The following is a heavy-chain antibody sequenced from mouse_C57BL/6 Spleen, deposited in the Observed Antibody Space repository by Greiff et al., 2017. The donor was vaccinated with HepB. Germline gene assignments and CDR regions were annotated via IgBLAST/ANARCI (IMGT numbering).Heavy chain of an antibody. CDR2: INPGSGGT. CDR3: SRRAQTAFEAMDY. CDR1: GYAFTNYL. D-gene: IGHD1-2*01. Sequence: QVQLQQSGAELVRPGTSVKVSCKASGYAFTNYLIEWVKQRPGQGLEWIGVINPGSGGTNYNEKFKGKATLTADKSSSTAYMQLSSLTSEDSAVYFCSRRAQTAFEAMDYWGQGTSVTVSS. V-gene: IGHV1-54*01. J-gene: IGHJ4*01.